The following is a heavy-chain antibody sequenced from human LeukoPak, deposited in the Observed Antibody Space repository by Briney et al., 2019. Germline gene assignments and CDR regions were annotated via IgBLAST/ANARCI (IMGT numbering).Heavy chain of an antibody. J-gene: IGHJ6*03. CDR3: ARDRGRYHMDV. V-gene: IGHV3-13*01. CDR2: IGTAGDI. CDR1: GFTFSNYD. D-gene: IGHD6-25*01. Sequence: GGSLRLSCAASGFTFSNYDMHWVRQATGKGLEWVSGIGTAGDIYYAGSVKDRFTISRENAKNSLYLQMNSLRAGDTAVYYCARDRGRYHMDVWGKGTTVTISS.